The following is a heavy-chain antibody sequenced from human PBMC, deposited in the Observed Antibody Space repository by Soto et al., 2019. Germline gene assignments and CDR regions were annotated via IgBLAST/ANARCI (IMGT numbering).Heavy chain of an antibody. J-gene: IGHJ5*02. V-gene: IGHV4-59*08. CDR3: ARATAPLSSSSWYWFDP. Sequence: QVQLQESGPGLVKPSETLSLTCTVSGGSISSYYWSWIRQPPGKGLEWIGYIYYSGSTNYNPSLKRRVTISVATSKNQFALKLSSVTAADTAVYYCARATAPLSSSSWYWFDPWGQGTLVTVSS. CDR1: GGSISSYY. CDR2: IYYSGST. D-gene: IGHD6-13*01.